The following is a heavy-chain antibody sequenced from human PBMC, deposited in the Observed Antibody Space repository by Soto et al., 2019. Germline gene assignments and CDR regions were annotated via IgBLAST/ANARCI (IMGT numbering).Heavy chain of an antibody. CDR1: GVSIGSGDYY. Sequence: SAPLSLTCTFSGVSIGSGDYYWSWMLQPPGEVLEWIGYIYYSGSTNYNPSLKSRVTISVDTSKNQFSLKLSSVTAADTAVYYCARLTSGTRRLVVWFDPWGQGTLVTVSS. J-gene: IGHJ5*02. D-gene: IGHD3-9*01. CDR2: IYYSGST. V-gene: IGHV4-30-4*01. CDR3: ARLTSGTRRLVVWFDP.